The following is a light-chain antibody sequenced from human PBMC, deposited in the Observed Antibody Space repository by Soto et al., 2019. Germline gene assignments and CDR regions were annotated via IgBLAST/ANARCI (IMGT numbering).Light chain of an antibody. CDR2: TNT. V-gene: IGLV1-44*01. CDR1: SSNVGGNP. J-gene: IGLJ1*01. CDR3: ASGDDSLNGPV. Sequence: QSVLTEPPSASGNPGQRVTISCSGSSSNVGGNPVNWYQHVPTTAPKLLIYTNTQRPSGVPDRFSGSKSGTSASLAISGLQSEDEADYYCASGDDSLNGPVFGTGTKVTVL.